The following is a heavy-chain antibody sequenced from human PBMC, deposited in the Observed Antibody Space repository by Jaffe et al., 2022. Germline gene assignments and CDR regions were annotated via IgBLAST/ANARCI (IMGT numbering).Heavy chain of an antibody. CDR1: GFSLSTSGMC. CDR2: IDWDDDK. D-gene: IGHD2-15*01. CDR3: ARINSCYGRGQLDP. Sequence: QVTLRESGPALVKPTQTLTLTCTFSGFSLSTSGMCVSWIRQPPGKALEWLALIDWDDDKYYSTSLKTRLTISKDTSKNQVVLTMTNMDPVDTATYYCARINSCYGRGQLDPWGQGTLVTVSS. V-gene: IGHV2-70*01. J-gene: IGHJ5*02.